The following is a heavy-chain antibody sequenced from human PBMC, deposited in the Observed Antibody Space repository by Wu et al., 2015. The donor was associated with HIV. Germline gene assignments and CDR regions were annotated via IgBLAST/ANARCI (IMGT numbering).Heavy chain of an antibody. CDR1: GFSFGSYS. CDR3: ARTHITGTTFGIAY. V-gene: IGHV1-2*02. CDR2: INPNSGGT. J-gene: IGHJ4*02. Sequence: LVQSGAQIKKPGTSVKVSCQASGFSFGSYSFSWVRQGPGQRLEWMGWINPNSGGTNYAQKFQGRVTMTGDTSISTAYMELSKLRSDDTAVYYCARTHITGTTFGIAYWGQGTLVTVSS. D-gene: IGHD1-20*01.